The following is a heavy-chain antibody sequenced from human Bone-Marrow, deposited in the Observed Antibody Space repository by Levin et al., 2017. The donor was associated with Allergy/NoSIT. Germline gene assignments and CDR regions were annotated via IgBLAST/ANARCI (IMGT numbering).Heavy chain of an antibody. D-gene: IGHD2-2*01. CDR3: ARDPGVSTAWSLYYYMDV. CDR2: IYSSGST. J-gene: IGHJ6*03. V-gene: IGHV4-31*03. Sequence: PSETLSLTCTVSGGSISSAGYYWNWVRQHPGKGLEWIGYIYSSGSTSYNPSLKSRATTSIDTSKNQFSLKLRSVTAADTAVYYCARDPGVSTAWSLYYYMDVWGKGTTVTVSS. CDR1: GGSISSAGYY.